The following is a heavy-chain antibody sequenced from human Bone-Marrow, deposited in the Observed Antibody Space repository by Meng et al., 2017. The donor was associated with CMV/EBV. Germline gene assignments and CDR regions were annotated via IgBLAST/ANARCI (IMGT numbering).Heavy chain of an antibody. CDR3: ARGVRGLPF. J-gene: IGHJ3*01. CDR1: GYTFTSYV. CDR2: MNPNSGNK. D-gene: IGHD4-17*01. V-gene: IGHV1-8*01. Sequence: ASVTVSCKASGYTFTSYVINWVPQATGQGLEWMGWMNPNSGNKGYAQKFQGRVTMTRNTSISTAYMELSSLRSEDTAVYYCARGVRGLPFWGQGTMVTVSS.